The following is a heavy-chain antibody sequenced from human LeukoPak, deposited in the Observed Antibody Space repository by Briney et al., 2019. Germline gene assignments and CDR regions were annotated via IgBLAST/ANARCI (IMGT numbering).Heavy chain of an antibody. CDR2: IYYPGRT. V-gene: IGHV4-59*01. CDR1: GGSINSYY. D-gene: IGHD3-3*01. CDR3: ARDRGDYYFDY. J-gene: IGHJ4*02. Sequence: PSETLSLTCTVSGGSINSYYWSWIRQPPGKGLEWIGYIYYPGRTNYNPSLKSRLTISVDTSKNQFSLKLTSVTAADTAVYYCARDRGDYYFDYWGQGTLVTVSS.